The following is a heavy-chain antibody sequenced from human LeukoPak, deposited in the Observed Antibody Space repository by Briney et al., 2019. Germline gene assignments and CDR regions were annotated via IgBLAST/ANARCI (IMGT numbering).Heavy chain of an antibody. CDR2: INHSGSS. V-gene: IGHV4-34*01. D-gene: IGHD2-21*01. CDR3: ARGVEGLD. J-gene: IGHJ4*02. Sequence: SETLSLTCAVYDGSFSGYYWSWIRQPPGKGLEWIGEINHSGSSNYNPSLKSRVTISLDTSKKQFSLKLSSVTAADTAVYYCARGVEGLDWGQGTLVTVSS. CDR1: DGSFSGYY.